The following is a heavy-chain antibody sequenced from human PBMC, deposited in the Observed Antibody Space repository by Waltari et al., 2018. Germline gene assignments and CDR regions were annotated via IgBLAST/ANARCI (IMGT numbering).Heavy chain of an antibody. Sequence: EVQLVESGGGLVQPGGSLRLSCAASGFTFSCYNMSWVRQAPGKGLEWVSYISSSGNTIYYADSVKGRFTISRDNAKNSLYLQMNSLRADDTAVYSCARNIVEGSRDYWGQGTLVTVSS. V-gene: IGHV3-48*04. D-gene: IGHD2-15*01. CDR3: ARNIVEGSRDY. J-gene: IGHJ4*02. CDR2: ISSSGNTI. CDR1: GFTFSCYN.